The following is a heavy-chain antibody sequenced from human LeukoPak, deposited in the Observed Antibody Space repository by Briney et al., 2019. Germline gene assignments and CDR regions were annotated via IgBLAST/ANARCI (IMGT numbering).Heavy chain of an antibody. V-gene: IGHV1-24*01. Sequence: ASVKVSCKVSGYTLTELSMHWVRQAPGKGLEWMGGFDPEDGETIYAQKFQGRVTMTEDTSTDTAYMELSSQRSEDTAVYYCGTRRHEGEWLLYYYGMDVWGQGTTVTVSS. CDR3: GTRRHEGEWLLYYYGMDV. D-gene: IGHD3-3*01. CDR1: GYTLTELS. J-gene: IGHJ6*02. CDR2: FDPEDGET.